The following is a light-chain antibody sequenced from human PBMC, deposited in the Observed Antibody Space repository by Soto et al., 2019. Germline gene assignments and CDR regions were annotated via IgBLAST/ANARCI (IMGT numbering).Light chain of an antibody. CDR2: KAS. CDR1: QSVDSW. Sequence: DIQMTQSPSTLPVSIGDRVIITCRASQSVDSWLAWYQHKPGQAPKLLIYKASRLASGVPSRFSGGGSGTEFTLTINSLQSDDFATYYCQQHRSYPVTFGQGTRLEIK. CDR3: QQHRSYPVT. V-gene: IGKV1-5*03. J-gene: IGKJ5*01.